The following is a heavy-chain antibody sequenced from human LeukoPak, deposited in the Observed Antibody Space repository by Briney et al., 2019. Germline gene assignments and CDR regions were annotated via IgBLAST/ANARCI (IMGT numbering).Heavy chain of an antibody. CDR3: ARDRSPGNFDY. J-gene: IGHJ4*02. CDR2: INQDGSDQ. V-gene: IGHV3-7*01. CDR1: GFIFSNSW. Sequence: GGSLRLSCAASGFIFSNSWMNWVRQAPGKGLEWVANINQDGSDQYYVDSVKGRFTISRDNAKNSLYLQMNSLRAEDTAVYYCARDRSPGNFDYWGQGTLVTVSS. D-gene: IGHD3-10*01.